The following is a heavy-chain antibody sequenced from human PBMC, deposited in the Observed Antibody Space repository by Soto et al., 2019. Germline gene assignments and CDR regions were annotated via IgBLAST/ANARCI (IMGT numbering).Heavy chain of an antibody. Sequence: GASVTVSCKASVGTFSSYAISWVRPAPGQGLEWMGGIIPISGTANYAQKFQGRVTITADESTSTAYRELSSLRSEDTAVFYCGVRLQTTPTYYYSGMDFWGQGTTVTVSS. CDR2: IIPISGTA. V-gene: IGHV1-69*13. CDR3: GVRLQTTPTYYYSGMDF. D-gene: IGHD6-25*01. J-gene: IGHJ6*02. CDR1: VGTFSSYA.